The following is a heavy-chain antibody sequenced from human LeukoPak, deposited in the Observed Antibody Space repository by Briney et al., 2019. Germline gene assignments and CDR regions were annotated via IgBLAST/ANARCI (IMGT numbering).Heavy chain of an antibody. CDR3: ARDLVLATVTTEPADY. J-gene: IGHJ4*02. D-gene: IGHD4-17*01. CDR1: GYTFTSYG. Sequence: GASVKVSCKASGYTFTSYGISWVRQAPGQGLEWMGWISAYNGNTNYAQKLQGRVTMTTDTSTSTAYMELRSLRSDDTAVYYCARDLVLATVTTEPADYWGQGTLVTVSS. V-gene: IGHV1-18*01. CDR2: ISAYNGNT.